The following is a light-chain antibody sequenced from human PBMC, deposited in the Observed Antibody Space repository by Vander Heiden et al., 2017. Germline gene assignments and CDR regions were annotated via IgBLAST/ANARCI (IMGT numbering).Light chain of an antibody. CDR3: CSYAGSSTLGV. V-gene: IGLV2-23*02. CDR2: EVT. Sequence: QSALTQPASVSGSPGQSTPIPCTGTSSDVGSYNLVSWYQHHPGKAPKLMIYEVTKRPSGVSNRFSGSKSGNTASLTISGLQAEDEADYYCCSYAGSSTLGVFGTGTKVTVL. CDR1: SSDVGSYNL. J-gene: IGLJ1*01.